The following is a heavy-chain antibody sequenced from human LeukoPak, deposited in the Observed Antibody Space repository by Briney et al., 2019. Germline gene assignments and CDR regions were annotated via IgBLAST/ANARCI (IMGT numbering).Heavy chain of an antibody. CDR3: ARGSDYYYYYYMDV. V-gene: IGHV4-59*01. CDR1: GGSIRTYY. CDR2: IYYSGST. Sequence: TSETLSLTCTVSGGSIRTYYWSWIRQPPGKGLEWIGCIYYSGSTNYNPSLKSRVTISVDTPKNQFSLKLSSVTAADTAVYYCARGSDYYYYYYMDVWGKGTTVTISS. J-gene: IGHJ6*03.